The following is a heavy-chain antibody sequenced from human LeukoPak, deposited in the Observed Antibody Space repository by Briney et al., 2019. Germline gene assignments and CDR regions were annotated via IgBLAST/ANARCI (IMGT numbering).Heavy chain of an antibody. D-gene: IGHD3-10*01. CDR3: AGGDGSGNSYGLIHDH. Sequence: ASVKVSCKASGYSFTGYYMHWVRQAPGQGLEWMGWLNHNTGGTNYAQKFQGRVIMTRYTSISTGYMELGRLTSDDTAVYYCAGGDGSGNSYGLIHDHWGQGTLVIVSS. V-gene: IGHV1-2*02. CDR2: LNHNTGGT. J-gene: IGHJ4*02. CDR1: GYSFTGYY.